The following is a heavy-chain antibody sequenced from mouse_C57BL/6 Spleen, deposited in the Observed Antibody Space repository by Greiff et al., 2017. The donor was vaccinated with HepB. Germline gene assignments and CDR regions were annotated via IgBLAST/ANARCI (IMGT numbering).Heavy chain of an antibody. D-gene: IGHD2-4*01. V-gene: IGHV5-17*01. CDR2: ISSGSSTI. CDR1: GFTFSDYG. J-gene: IGHJ3*01. Sequence: EVQGVESGGGLVKPGGSLKLSCAASGFTFSDYGMHWVRQAPEKGLEWVAYISSGSSTIYYADTVKGRFTISRDNAKNTLFLQMTSLRSEDTAMYYCAREYYDYDEGRGFAYWGQGTLVTVSA. CDR3: AREYYDYDEGRGFAY.